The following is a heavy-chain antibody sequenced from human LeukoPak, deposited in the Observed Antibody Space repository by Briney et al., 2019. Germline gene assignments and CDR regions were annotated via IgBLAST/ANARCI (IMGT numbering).Heavy chain of an antibody. CDR1: GYSFTSYW. V-gene: IGHV5-51*01. CDR2: IYPGDSDT. J-gene: IGHJ3*02. Sequence: GESLNICSTGSGYSFTSYWIGWVRQIPRKGLEWMGIIYPGDSDTRYSPSFQGQVAISADKSISTAYLQWSSLKGSDTAMYYCARRTGYSYGYDAFDIWGQGTMVTVSS. D-gene: IGHD5-18*01. CDR3: ARRTGYSYGYDAFDI.